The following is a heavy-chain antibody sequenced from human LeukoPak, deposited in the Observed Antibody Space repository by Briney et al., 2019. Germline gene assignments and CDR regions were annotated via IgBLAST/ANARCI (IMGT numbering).Heavy chain of an antibody. CDR2: IYSGGST. CDR1: GFTVSSNY. V-gene: IGHV3-53*01. J-gene: IGHJ4*02. Sequence: PGGSLRLSCAASGFTVSSNYMSWVRQAPGKGREWVSVIYSGGSTYYADSVKGRFTISRDNSKNTLYLQLKSLRGEDTAVYYCASQTTVKYYFDYWGQGTLVTVSS. D-gene: IGHD4-17*01. CDR3: ASQTTVKYYFDY.